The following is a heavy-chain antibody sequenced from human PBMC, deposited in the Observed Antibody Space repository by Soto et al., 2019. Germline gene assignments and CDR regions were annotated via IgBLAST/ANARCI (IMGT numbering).Heavy chain of an antibody. J-gene: IGHJ6*02. V-gene: IGHV4-59*01. CDR1: GGSLSGYY. CDR2: FYSSGSP. D-gene: IGHD4-17*01. CDR3: ARAGFDYGDYDPGYYYYGMDV. Sequence: PSETLSLTCTVSGGSLSGYYWSWIRQPPGKGLEWIGDFYSSGSPHHNPSLKNRVSISEDRSKNQFSLKLSSVTAADTAVYYCARAGFDYGDYDPGYYYYGMDVWGQGTTVTVSS.